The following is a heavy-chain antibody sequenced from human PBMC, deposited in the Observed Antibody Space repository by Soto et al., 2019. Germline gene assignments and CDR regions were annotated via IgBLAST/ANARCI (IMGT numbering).Heavy chain of an antibody. V-gene: IGHV1-69*01. CDR3: ARQRGTGYYYYGMDV. CDR2: IIPIFGTA. CDR1: GGTFSSYA. J-gene: IGHJ6*02. Sequence: QVQLVQSGAEVKKPGSSVKVSCKASGGTFSSYAISWVRQAPGQGLEWMGGIIPIFGTANYAQKFQGRVTSTADESTSTAHRELSSLRSEDTAVEYCARQRGTGYYYYGMDVWGQGTTGTGS. D-gene: IGHD6-25*01.